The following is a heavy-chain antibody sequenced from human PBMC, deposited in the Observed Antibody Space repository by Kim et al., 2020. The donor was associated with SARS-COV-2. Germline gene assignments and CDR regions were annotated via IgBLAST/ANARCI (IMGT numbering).Heavy chain of an antibody. D-gene: IGHD6-19*01. V-gene: IGHV3-30*18. J-gene: IGHJ4*01. Sequence: GGSLRLSCAASGFTFSSYGMHWVRQAPGKGLEWVAVISYDGSNKYYADSVKGRFTISRDNSKNTLYLQMNSLRAEDTAVYYCAKDLEVSGCPGLIDYWG. CDR2: ISYDGSNK. CDR3: AKDLEVSGCPGLIDY. CDR1: GFTFSSYG.